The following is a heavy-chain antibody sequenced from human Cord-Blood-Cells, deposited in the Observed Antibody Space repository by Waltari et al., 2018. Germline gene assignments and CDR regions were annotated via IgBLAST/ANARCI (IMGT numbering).Heavy chain of an antibody. J-gene: IGHJ6*02. D-gene: IGHD2-15*01. V-gene: IGHV3-15*01. CDR1: GFTFSNAW. CDR2: IKSKTDGGTT. Sequence: VQLVESGGGLVKPGGSLRLSCAASGFTFSNAWMSWVRQAPGKGLEWVGRIKSKTDGGTTDYAAPVKGRFTISRDDSKNTLYLQMNSLKTEDTAVYYCTTAVGYCSGGSCYSSDYYYYGMDVWGQGTTVTVSS. CDR3: TTAVGYCSGGSCYSSDYYYYGMDV.